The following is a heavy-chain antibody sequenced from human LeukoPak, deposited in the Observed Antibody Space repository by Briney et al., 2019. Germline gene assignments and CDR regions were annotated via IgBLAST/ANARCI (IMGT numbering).Heavy chain of an antibody. CDR2: IIPIFGTA. CDR3: ARDRAIRFLEWEDWFDP. D-gene: IGHD3-3*01. Sequence: SVKVSCKASGGTFSSYAISWVRQAPGQGLEWMGGIIPIFGTANYAQKFQGRVTITTDESTSTAYMELSSLRSEDTAVYYCARDRAIRFLEWEDWFDPWGQGTLVTVSS. V-gene: IGHV1-69*05. J-gene: IGHJ5*02. CDR1: GGTFSSYA.